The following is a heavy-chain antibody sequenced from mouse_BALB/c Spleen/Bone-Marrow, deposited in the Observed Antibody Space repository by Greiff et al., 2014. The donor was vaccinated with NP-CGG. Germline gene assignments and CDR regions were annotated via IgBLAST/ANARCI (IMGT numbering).Heavy chain of an antibody. V-gene: IGHV1-14*01. J-gene: IGHJ3*01. CDR3: ARSGRYDGFAY. Sequence: VQLQQSGPELVKPGTSVKMSCKASGFTFTSYVMHWVKQKPGQGLEWIGYINPYNDGTKYNEKFKGKATLTSDKSSSTACMELSSLTSEDSAVYYRARSGRYDGFAYWGQGTLVTVSA. D-gene: IGHD2-14*01. CDR1: GFTFTSYV. CDR2: INPYNDGT.